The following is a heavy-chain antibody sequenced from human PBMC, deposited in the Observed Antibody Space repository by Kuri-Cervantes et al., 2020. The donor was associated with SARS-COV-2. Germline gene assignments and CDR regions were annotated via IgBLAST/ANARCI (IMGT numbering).Heavy chain of an antibody. CDR2: IKSKTDGGTT. Sequence: LSLTCAASGFTFSNAWMSWVRQAPGKGLEWVGRIKSKTDGGTTDYAAPVKGRFTISRDDSKNTLYLQMNSLKTEDTAVYYCTTDPSPPYYYDSSGYSGYRGQGALVTVSS. CDR3: TTDPSPPYYYDSSGYSGY. D-gene: IGHD3-22*01. CDR1: GFTFSNAW. J-gene: IGHJ4*02. V-gene: IGHV3-15*01.